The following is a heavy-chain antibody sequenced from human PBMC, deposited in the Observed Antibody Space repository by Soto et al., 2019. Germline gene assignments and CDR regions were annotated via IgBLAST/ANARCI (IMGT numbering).Heavy chain of an antibody. J-gene: IGHJ3*02. V-gene: IGHV4-34*01. CDR1: GGSFSAYY. CDR3: ARGRPYYYDSSGYPYAFDI. D-gene: IGHD3-22*01. Sequence: SETLSLTCAVYGGSFSAYYWSWVRQPSGKGLEWIGEIIHSESTKYNPSLKSRVTISVDTSKNQFSLKLSSVTAADTAVYYCARGRPYYYDSSGYPYAFDIWGQGTMVTVSS. CDR2: IIHSEST.